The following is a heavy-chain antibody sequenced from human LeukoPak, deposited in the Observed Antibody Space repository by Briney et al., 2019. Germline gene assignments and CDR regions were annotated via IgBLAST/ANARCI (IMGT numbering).Heavy chain of an antibody. CDR1: GFTFSTYN. CDR2: ISGSGDNT. Sequence: GGSLRLSCAASGFTFSTYNMNWVRQAPGKGLEWTSTISGSGDNTYYAESVKGRFTISRDNSRNTLYLRMKSLRAEDSAMYYCAKESTVTPGNVNWFDPWGQGTLVTVSP. J-gene: IGHJ5*02. D-gene: IGHD4-17*01. V-gene: IGHV3-23*01. CDR3: AKESTVTPGNVNWFDP.